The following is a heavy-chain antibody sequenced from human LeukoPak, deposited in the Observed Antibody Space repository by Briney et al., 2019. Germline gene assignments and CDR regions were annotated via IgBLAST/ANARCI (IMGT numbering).Heavy chain of an antibody. D-gene: IGHD2-15*01. CDR3: ARAAATGIVIHNWFDP. J-gene: IGHJ5*02. V-gene: IGHV1-69*13. CDR1: GGTFSSYA. CDR2: IIPIFGTA. Sequence: ASVKVSCKASGGTFSSYAISWVRQAPGQGLEWMGGIIPIFGTANYAQKFQGRVTITADESTSTAYLALDRLRSDDTAVYYCARAAATGIVIHNWFDPWGQGTLVTVSS.